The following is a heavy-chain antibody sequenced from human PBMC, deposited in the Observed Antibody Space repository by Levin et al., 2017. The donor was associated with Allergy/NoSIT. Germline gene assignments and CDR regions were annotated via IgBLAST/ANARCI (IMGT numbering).Heavy chain of an antibody. V-gene: IGHV3-7*01. CDR1: GFTFSDYW. CDR2: IRHDESER. CDR3: ARDEFASGWYPTSDY. D-gene: IGHD6-19*01. J-gene: IGHJ4*02. Sequence: GESLKISCAASGFTFSDYWMSWFRQTPGKGLEWVANIRHDESERYYVESVKGRFTISRDNAINLLYLQMNSLTAEDTATYYCARDEFASGWYPTSDYWGQGTLVTVSS.